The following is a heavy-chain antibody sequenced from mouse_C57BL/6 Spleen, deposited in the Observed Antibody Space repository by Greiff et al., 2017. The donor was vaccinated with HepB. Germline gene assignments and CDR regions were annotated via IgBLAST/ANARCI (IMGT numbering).Heavy chain of an antibody. CDR3: ARQGYYGSSSYYFDY. D-gene: IGHD1-1*01. J-gene: IGHJ2*01. V-gene: IGHV5-9*01. CDR1: GFTFSSYT. Sequence: EVKVVESGGGLVKPGGSLKLSCAASGFTFSSYTMSWVRQTPEKRLEWVATISGGGGNTYYPDSVKGRFPISRDNAKNTLYLQMSSLRSEDTALYYCARQGYYGSSSYYFDYWGQGTTLTVSS. CDR2: ISGGGGNT.